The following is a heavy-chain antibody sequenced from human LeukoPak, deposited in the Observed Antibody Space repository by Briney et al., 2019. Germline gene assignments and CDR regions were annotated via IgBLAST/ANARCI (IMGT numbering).Heavy chain of an antibody. V-gene: IGHV4-4*07. CDR1: GGSINNYY. D-gene: IGHD3-22*01. Sequence: SSETLSLTCTASGGSINNYYWSWIRQPAGKGLEWIGRNYTSGSTYYNPSLMSRVTMSVDTSKNQFSLKLSSVTAADTAVYYCARDAYYYDDSGYYINDYWGQGTLVTVSS. CDR3: ARDAYYYDDSGYYINDY. CDR2: NYTSGST. J-gene: IGHJ4*02.